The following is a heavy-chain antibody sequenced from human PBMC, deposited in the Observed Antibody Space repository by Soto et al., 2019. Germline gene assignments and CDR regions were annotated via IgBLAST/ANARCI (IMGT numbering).Heavy chain of an antibody. CDR1: GFTFSGSA. D-gene: IGHD3-10*01. CDR2: IRSKANSYAT. Sequence: EVQLVESGGGLVQPGGSLKLSCAASGFTFSGSAMHWVRQASGKGLEWVGGIRSKANSYATAYAASVKGRFTISRDVSKNTAYLQMNSLKTENTAVYFCDSHSGSAVACSSGSFVYWCHGTQVTAS. V-gene: IGHV3-73*02. J-gene: IGHJ4*01. CDR3: DSHSGSAVACSSGSFVY.